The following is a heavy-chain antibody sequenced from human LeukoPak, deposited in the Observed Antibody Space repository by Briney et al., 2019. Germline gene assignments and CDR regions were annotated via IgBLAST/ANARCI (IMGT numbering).Heavy chain of an antibody. D-gene: IGHD5-18*01. Sequence: SETLSLTCTVSGGSISSSNYNWGWIRQPPGKGLEWVGSIYYSGSTYYNPSLKSRVTISVDASKNQFSLKLSSVTAADTAVYYCARLGDSYATDYWGQGTLVTVSS. V-gene: IGHV4-39*01. CDR2: IYYSGST. J-gene: IGHJ4*02. CDR1: GGSISSSNYN. CDR3: ARLGDSYATDY.